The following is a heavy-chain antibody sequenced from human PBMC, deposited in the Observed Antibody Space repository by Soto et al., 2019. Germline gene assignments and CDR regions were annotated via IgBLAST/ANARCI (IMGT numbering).Heavy chain of an antibody. CDR2: INNDGSDT. V-gene: IGHV3-74*01. J-gene: IGHJ5*02. CDR1: GFTFGSYW. CDR3: ARDKPHNWFDP. Sequence: EVQVVESGGGLVQPGGSLRLSCAASGFTFGSYWMHWVRQAPGKGLVWVSRINNDGSDTTYADSVKGRFTISRDNAKNTVYLQMNSLRAEDTAVYYCARDKPHNWFDPWGQGTPVTVSS.